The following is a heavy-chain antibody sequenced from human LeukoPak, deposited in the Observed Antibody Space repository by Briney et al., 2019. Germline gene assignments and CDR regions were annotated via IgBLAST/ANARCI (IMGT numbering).Heavy chain of an antibody. CDR1: GFTVYSNF. CDR3: ARDASPISEGDGMDA. V-gene: IGHV3-66*01. Sequence: PGGSLRLSCAASGFTVYSNFMSWVRQAPGKGLEWVSVMYSGGRTFYADSVKGRFTISRDNSKNTLYLQMDSLRVDDTAVYYCARDASPISEGDGMDAWGLGTTVAVSS. D-gene: IGHD1-26*01. CDR2: MYSGGRT. J-gene: IGHJ6*02.